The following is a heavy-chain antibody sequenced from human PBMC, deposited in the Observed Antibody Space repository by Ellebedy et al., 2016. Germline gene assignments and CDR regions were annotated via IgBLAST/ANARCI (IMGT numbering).Heavy chain of an antibody. Sequence: GGSLRLXXAASGLIVNTYAMNWVRQAPGKGREWVSTVSGTDDSTTYADSVKGRFNISRDTSSNTMFLQMNSLRAEDTAVYHCAVDGKDVWGDGTSVTVSS. D-gene: IGHD1-26*01. J-gene: IGHJ6*04. CDR3: AVDGKDV. V-gene: IGHV3-23*01. CDR1: GLIVNTYA. CDR2: VSGTDDST.